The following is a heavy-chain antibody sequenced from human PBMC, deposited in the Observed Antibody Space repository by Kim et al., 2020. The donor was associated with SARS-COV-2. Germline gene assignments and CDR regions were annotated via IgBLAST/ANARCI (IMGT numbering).Heavy chain of an antibody. Sequence: GGSLRLYCAASGFTFGHYAMHWVRQAPGKGLEWVSGIDWDGGSIDYADSVNGRFTISRDNGKSSLYLQMNSLRTEDTALYYCTRGRRSVITTGHFFDSWGQGTQVSVST. D-gene: IGHD2-21*01. CDR3: TRGRRSVITTGHFFDS. J-gene: IGHJ5*01. CDR1: GFTFGHYA. V-gene: IGHV3-9*01. CDR2: IDWDGGSI.